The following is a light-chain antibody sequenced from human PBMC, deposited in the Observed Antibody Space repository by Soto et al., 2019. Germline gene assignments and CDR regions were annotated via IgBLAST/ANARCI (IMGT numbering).Light chain of an antibody. V-gene: IGLV2-14*03. CDR1: SSDVGGYNF. CDR2: DVS. Sequence: QSVLTQPASVSGSPGQSITISCTGTSSDVGGYNFVSWYQQHPGKAPELMIYDVSNRPSGVSNRFSGSKSGDTASLTISGLQAEDEADYYCSSYTSSNTVLFGGGTKLTVL. CDR3: SSYTSSNTVL. J-gene: IGLJ2*01.